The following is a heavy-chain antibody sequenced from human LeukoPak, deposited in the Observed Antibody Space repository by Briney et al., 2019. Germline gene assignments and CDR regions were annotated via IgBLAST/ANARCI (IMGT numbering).Heavy chain of an antibody. Sequence: PSETLSLTCAVSGGSISSSNWWSWVRQPPGKGLEWIGEIYHSGSTNYNPSLKSRVTISVDKSKNQFSLKLSSVTAADTAVYYCAGTDYYDSSGYPNDYWGQGTLVTVSS. CDR3: AGTDYYDSSGYPNDY. J-gene: IGHJ4*02. CDR2: IYHSGST. D-gene: IGHD3-22*01. CDR1: GGSISSSNW. V-gene: IGHV4-4*02.